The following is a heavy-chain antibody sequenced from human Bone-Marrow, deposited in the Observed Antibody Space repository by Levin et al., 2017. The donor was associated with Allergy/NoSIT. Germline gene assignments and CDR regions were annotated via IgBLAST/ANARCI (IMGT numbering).Heavy chain of an antibody. CDR2: ISSRSTTV. CDR1: GFSFSIYY. Sequence: GGSLRLSCAASGFSFSIYYMTWFRQAPGKGLEWISYISSRSTTVYYADSVEGRFTISRDNAKNSLYLQMKSLRVDDTAVYFCARVGLDQWELPSNFLDNWGQGTLVTVSS. D-gene: IGHD1-26*01. J-gene: IGHJ4*02. CDR3: ARVGLDQWELPSNFLDN. V-gene: IGHV3-11*01.